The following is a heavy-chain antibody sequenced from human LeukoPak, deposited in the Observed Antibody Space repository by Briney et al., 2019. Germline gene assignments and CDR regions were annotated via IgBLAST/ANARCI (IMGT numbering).Heavy chain of an antibody. J-gene: IGHJ4*02. CDR1: GGTFSSYA. CDR2: IIPILGIA. V-gene: IGHV1-69*04. D-gene: IGHD6-13*01. CDR3: ASSFVEYSSSWYYFDY. Sequence: GASVKVSCKASGGTFSSYAISWVRQAPGQGLEWMGRIIPILGIANYAQKFQGRVTITADKSTSTAYMELSSLRSEDTAVYHCASSFVEYSSSWYYFDYWGQGTLVTVSS.